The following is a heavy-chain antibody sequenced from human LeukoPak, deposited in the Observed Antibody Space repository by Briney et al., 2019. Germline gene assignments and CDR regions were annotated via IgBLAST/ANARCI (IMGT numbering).Heavy chain of an antibody. CDR3: ARRWIQLWSPLSDAFDI. J-gene: IGHJ3*02. V-gene: IGHV4-34*01. CDR2: INHSGST. D-gene: IGHD5-18*01. CDR1: GGSFSGYY. Sequence: PSETLSLTCAVYGGSFSGYYWSWIRQPPGKGLEWIGEINHSGSTNYNPSLKSRVTISVDTSKNQFSLKLSSVTAADTAVYYCARRWIQLWSPLSDAFDIWGQGTMVTVSS.